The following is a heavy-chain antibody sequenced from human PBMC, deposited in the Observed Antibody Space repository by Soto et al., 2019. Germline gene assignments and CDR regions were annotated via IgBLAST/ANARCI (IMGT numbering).Heavy chain of an antibody. Sequence: QVQLVESGGSVVQPGRSLRLSCAASGFTFSSYGMHWVRQAPGKGLEWVAVIWYDGSNKYYADSVKGRFTISRDNSKNTLYLQMNSLRAEDTAVYYCARGRTVTTFLDYWGQGTLVTVSS. J-gene: IGHJ4*02. D-gene: IGHD4-17*01. CDR1: GFTFSSYG. CDR3: ARGRTVTTFLDY. V-gene: IGHV3-33*01. CDR2: IWYDGSNK.